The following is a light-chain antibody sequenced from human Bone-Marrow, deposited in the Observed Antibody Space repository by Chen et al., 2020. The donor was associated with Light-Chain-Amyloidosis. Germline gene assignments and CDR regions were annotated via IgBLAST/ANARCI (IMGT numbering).Light chain of an antibody. Sequence: QSALTQPASLSGSPGPSTTISCPGTSSDVGGDNHVSWYQQHPNKAPKLMIYEVTNRPSWVPDRFSGSKSDNTASLTISGLQTEDEADYFCSSYTITNTLVFGSGTRVTVL. V-gene: IGLV2-14*01. CDR2: EVT. CDR3: SSYTITNTLV. J-gene: IGLJ1*01. CDR1: SSDVGGDNH.